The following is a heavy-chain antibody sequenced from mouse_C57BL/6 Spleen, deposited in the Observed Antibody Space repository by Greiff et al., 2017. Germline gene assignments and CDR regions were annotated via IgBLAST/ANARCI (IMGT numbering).Heavy chain of an antibody. J-gene: IGHJ4*01. CDR1: GYTFTSYW. CDR3: ARYYGSSSAMGY. Sequence: QVQLQQPGAELVKPGASVKMSCKASGYTFTSYWITWVKQRPGQGLEWIGDIYPGSGSTYYNEKYKSKATLTVDTSSSTAYMQLSSLTSEDSAVYYCARYYGSSSAMGYWGQGTSVTVSS. V-gene: IGHV1-55*01. D-gene: IGHD1-1*01. CDR2: IYPGSGST.